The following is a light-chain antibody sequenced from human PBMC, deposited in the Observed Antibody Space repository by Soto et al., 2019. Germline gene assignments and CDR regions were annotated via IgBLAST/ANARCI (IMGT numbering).Light chain of an antibody. CDR1: SSDVGFYNY. CDR2: EVT. CDR3: SSYTRSSALEV. V-gene: IGLV2-14*01. Sequence: QSALTQPASVSGSPGQSITISCTGTSSDVGFYNYVSWYQQHPGKAPILMISEVTNRPSGVSNRFSGSKSGNTASLTISGLQAEDEADYYCSSYTRSSALEVFGGGTKLTVL. J-gene: IGLJ2*01.